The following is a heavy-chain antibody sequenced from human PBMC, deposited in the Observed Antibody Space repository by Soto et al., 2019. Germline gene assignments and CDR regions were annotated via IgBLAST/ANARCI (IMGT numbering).Heavy chain of an antibody. CDR3: ARDPDYYDSSGYYH. D-gene: IGHD3-22*01. CDR2: ISYDGSNK. J-gene: IGHJ5*02. V-gene: IGHV3-30-3*01. CDR1: GFTFSSYA. Sequence: VGSLRLSCAASGFTFSSYAMHWVRQAPGKGLEWVAVISYDGSNKYYADSVKGRFTISRDNSKNTLYLQMNSLRAEDTAVYYCARDPDYYDSSGYYHWGQGTLVTVSS.